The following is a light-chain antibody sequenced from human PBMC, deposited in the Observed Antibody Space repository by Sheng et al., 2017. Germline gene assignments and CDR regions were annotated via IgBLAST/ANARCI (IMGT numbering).Light chain of an antibody. CDR3: QQYGSLVT. Sequence: ETVLTQSPATLSLSPGERATLSCRASQNIDTFLAWYQQRPGQAPRLLIYDAFNRATGVPARFSGSGSGTDFTLTISSLEPEDFAVYYCQQYGSLVTFGGGTKVEIK. CDR2: DAF. V-gene: IGKV3-11*01. CDR1: QNIDTF. J-gene: IGKJ4*01.